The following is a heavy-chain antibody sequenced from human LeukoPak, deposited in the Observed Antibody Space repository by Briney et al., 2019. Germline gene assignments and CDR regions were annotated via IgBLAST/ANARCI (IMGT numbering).Heavy chain of an antibody. D-gene: IGHD3-10*01. V-gene: IGHV4-59*12. J-gene: IGHJ6*02. CDR3: ARVRQALYYYGMDV. CDR1: GGSISSYY. CDR2: IYYSGST. Sequence: SETLSLTCTVSGGSISSYYWSWIRQPPGKGLEWIGYIYYSGSTNYNPSLKSRVTISVDTSKNQFSLKLSSVTAADTAVYYCARVRQALYYYGMDVWGQGTTVTVSS.